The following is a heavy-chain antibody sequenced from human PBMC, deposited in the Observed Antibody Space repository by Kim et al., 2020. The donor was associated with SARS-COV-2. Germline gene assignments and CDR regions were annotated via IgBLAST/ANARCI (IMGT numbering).Heavy chain of an antibody. CDR2: MSYDGGKK. CDR1: GFTLNSYT. CDR3: ARDQQVRGVIVLYYYGMDI. D-gene: IGHD3-10*01. Sequence: GGSLRLSCAVSGFTLNSYTMHWVRQAPGKGLEWVAVMSYDGGKKYYAESVKGRFTISRDSSQNTLYLQMNNLGPEDTAVYFCARDQQVRGVIVLYYYGMDIWGQGTTVTVS. J-gene: IGHJ6*02. V-gene: IGHV3-30-3*01.